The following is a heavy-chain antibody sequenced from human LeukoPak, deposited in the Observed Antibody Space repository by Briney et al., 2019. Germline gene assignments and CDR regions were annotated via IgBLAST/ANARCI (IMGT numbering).Heavy chain of an antibody. Sequence: PSETLSLTCTVSGGSISSSSYYWGWIRQPPGKGLEWIGSIYYSGSTYYNPSLKSRVTISVDTPKNQFSLKLSSVTAADTAVYYCASEVRTTGTFFDYWGQGTLVTVSS. CDR2: IYYSGST. D-gene: IGHD1-1*01. V-gene: IGHV4-39*01. J-gene: IGHJ4*02. CDR1: GGSISSSSYY. CDR3: ASEVRTTGTFFDY.